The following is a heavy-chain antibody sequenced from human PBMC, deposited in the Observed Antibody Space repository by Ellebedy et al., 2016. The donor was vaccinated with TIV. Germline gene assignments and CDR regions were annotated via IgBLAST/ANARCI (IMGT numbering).Heavy chain of an antibody. D-gene: IGHD5-12*01. CDR1: GYSFTSYW. CDR2: MYPGDSAT. V-gene: IGHV5-51*01. Sequence: KVSCKASGYSFTSYWIGWVRQMPGKGLEWMGMMYPGDSATRYSPSLQGQVTISADKSSSTAYLQWSSLKASDTAMYYCAIWATMDEGGRYFDFWGRGTLVTVSS. CDR3: AIWATMDEGGRYFDF. J-gene: IGHJ2*01.